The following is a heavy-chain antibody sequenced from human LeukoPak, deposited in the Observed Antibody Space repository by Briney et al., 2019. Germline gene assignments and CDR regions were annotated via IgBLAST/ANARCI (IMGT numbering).Heavy chain of an antibody. CDR1: GGSFSGYY. CDR2: INHSGST. Sequence: SETLSLTCAVYGGSFSGYYWSWIRQPPGKGLEWIGEINHSGSTNYNPSLKSRVTISVDTSKNQFSLKLSSVTAADTAVYYCAREPPRDFWSGYYKGNWFDPWGQGTLVTVSS. V-gene: IGHV4-34*01. CDR3: AREPPRDFWSGYYKGNWFDP. J-gene: IGHJ5*02. D-gene: IGHD3-3*01.